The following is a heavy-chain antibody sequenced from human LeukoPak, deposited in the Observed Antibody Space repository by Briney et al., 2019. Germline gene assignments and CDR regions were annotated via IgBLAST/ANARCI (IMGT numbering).Heavy chain of an antibody. V-gene: IGHV3-9*01. CDR3: ARDELRYFDWLSGALDY. Sequence: GGSLRLSCAASGFTFDDYAMHWVRQAPGKGLEWVSGISWNTGSIGYADSVKGRFTISRDNAKNSLYLQINSLRAEDTAVYYCARDELRYFDWLSGALDYWGQGTLVTVSS. CDR1: GFTFDDYA. CDR2: ISWNTGSI. D-gene: IGHD3-9*01. J-gene: IGHJ4*02.